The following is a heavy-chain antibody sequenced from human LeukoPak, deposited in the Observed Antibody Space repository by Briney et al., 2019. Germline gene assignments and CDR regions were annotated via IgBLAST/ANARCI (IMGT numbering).Heavy chain of an antibody. CDR3: ARGNSGSSPRTDY. CDR1: GGTFSSYA. V-gene: IGHV1-69*05. Sequence: ASVKVSCKASGGTFSSYAISWVRQAPGQGLGWMGGIIPIFGTANYAQKFQGRVTITTDESTSTAYMELSRLRSDDTAVYYCARGNSGSSPRTDYWGQGTLVTVSS. J-gene: IGHJ4*02. D-gene: IGHD1-26*01. CDR2: IIPIFGTA.